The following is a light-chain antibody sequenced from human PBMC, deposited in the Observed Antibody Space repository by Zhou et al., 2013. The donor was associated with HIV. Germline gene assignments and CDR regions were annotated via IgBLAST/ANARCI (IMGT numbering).Light chain of an antibody. CDR3: QQYDNYPYT. V-gene: IGKV1-5*03. Sequence: DIQMTQSPSTLSASVGDRVTITCRASQSISSWLAWYQQKPGKAPKLLIYKASNLESGVPSRFSGSGSGTEFTLTISNLQPDDFATYYCQQYDNYPYTFGQGTKLEMK. J-gene: IGKJ2*01. CDR2: KAS. CDR1: QSISSW.